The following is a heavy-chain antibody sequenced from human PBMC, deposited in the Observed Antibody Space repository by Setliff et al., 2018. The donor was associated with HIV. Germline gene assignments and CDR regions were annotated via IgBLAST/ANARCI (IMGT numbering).Heavy chain of an antibody. J-gene: IGHJ2*01. D-gene: IGHD3-22*01. CDR2: INHSGST. Sequence: KTSETLSLTCAVYGGSFSGYYWSWVRQPPGKGLEWIGEINHSGSTNFNPSLKSRVTISVDTSKNQFSLKLSSVTAADTAVYYCARLDYYDSSGFSVLWYFDLWGRGTLVTVSS. CDR1: GGSFSGYY. CDR3: ARLDYYDSSGFSVLWYFDL. V-gene: IGHV4-34*01.